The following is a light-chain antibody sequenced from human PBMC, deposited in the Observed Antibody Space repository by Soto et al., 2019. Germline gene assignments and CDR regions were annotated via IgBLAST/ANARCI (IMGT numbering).Light chain of an antibody. J-gene: IGKJ5*01. Sequence: DIQLTQSPSTLSGSVGDRVAITCRASQTISSWLAWYQQKPGKAPKLLIYAASSLQSGVPSRFSGSGSGTDFTLTISSLQPEDFATYYCQQANSFPITFGQGTRLEIK. CDR2: AAS. CDR1: QTISSW. CDR3: QQANSFPIT. V-gene: IGKV1-12*01.